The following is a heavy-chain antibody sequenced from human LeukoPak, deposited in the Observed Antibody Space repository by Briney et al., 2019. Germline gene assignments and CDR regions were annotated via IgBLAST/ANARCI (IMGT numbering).Heavy chain of an antibody. CDR3: ARVQESQIVVGAFDI. CDR1: GFTFSSYA. V-gene: IGHV3-30-3*01. J-gene: IGHJ3*02. D-gene: IGHD3-22*01. CDR2: ISYDGSNK. Sequence: GGSLRLSCAASGFTFSSYAMHWVRQAPGKGLEWVAVISYDGSNKYYADSVKGRFTISRDNSKNTLYLQMNSLRAEDTAVYYCARVQESQIVVGAFDIWGQGTMVTVSS.